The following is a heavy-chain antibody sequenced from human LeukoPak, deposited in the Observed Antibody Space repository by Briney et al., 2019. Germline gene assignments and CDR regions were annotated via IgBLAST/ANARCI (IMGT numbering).Heavy chain of an antibody. CDR2: ISAGSNYI. V-gene: IGHV3-11*03. CDR1: GLTFSDYY. D-gene: IGHD6-13*01. J-gene: IGHJ4*02. CDR3: AAAGAAGDQPHF. Sequence: GGSLRLSCAASGLTFSDYYMNWIRQAPGKGLEWVAYISAGSNYIDYIGSVKGRFTISRANAKSSVYLQMNSLRVEDTAVYYCAAAGAAGDQPHFWGQGSLVTVSS.